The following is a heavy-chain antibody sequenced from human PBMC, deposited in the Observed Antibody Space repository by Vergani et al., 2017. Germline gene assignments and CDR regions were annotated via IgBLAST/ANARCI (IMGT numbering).Heavy chain of an antibody. CDR1: GITFKNAW. J-gene: IGHJ4*02. V-gene: IGHV3-15*07. Sequence: DVQVVESGGGLINPGGSLRLSCVVSGITFKNAWINWVRQAPGKGLEWIGRIRSKNDGGTADYAAPLKGRFTISRDDSKDSAFLLVNNLKTEDTAVYFCYTDYHDYWGQGTLVTVSS. CDR3: YTDYHDY. D-gene: IGHD2-2*02. CDR2: IRSKNDGGTA.